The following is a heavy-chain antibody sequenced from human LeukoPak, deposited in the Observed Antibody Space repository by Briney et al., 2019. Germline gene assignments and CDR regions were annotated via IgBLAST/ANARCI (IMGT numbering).Heavy chain of an antibody. D-gene: IGHD2-8*01. CDR2: INSDGSST. J-gene: IGHJ6*02. CDR3: ARWAEDIVLMVYAIPYGMDV. Sequence: GGSLRLSCAASGFTFSSYWMHWVRQAPGKGLVWVSRINSDGSSTSYADSVKGRFTISRDNAKNTLYLQMNSPRAEDTAVYYCARWAEDIVLMVYAIPYGMDVWGQGTTVTVSS. CDR1: GFTFSSYW. V-gene: IGHV3-74*01.